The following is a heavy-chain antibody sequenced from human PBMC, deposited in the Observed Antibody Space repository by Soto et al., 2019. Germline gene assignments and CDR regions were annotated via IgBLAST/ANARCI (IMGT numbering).Heavy chain of an antibody. CDR3: SYGAHQYFDY. V-gene: IGHV3-15*07. CDR1: GLTLSDIW. J-gene: IGHJ4*02. CDR2: IKSKAAGGTT. D-gene: IGHD4-17*01. Sequence: PGGSLRLSCVVSGLTLSDIWMNWVRQAPGKGLEWVGRIKSKAAGGTTDYAAPVKGRFSISRDDSTNTLFLHINSLRTEDTGVYYCSYGAHQYFDYWGPGALVTVSS.